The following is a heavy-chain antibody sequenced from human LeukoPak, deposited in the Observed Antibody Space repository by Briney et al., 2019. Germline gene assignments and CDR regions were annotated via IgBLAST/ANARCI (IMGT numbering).Heavy chain of an antibody. D-gene: IGHD6-13*01. J-gene: IGHJ2*01. V-gene: IGHV4-59*12. CDR3: ARDIVAAAGTIRYFDL. Sequence: SETLSLTCTVSGGSMSNYYWSWIRQPPGKGLEWIGYIYYSGSTNYNPPLKSRVTISVDTSKNQFSLKLSSETAADTAVYYCARDIVAAAGTIRYFDLWGRGTLVTVSS. CDR1: GGSMSNYY. CDR2: IYYSGST.